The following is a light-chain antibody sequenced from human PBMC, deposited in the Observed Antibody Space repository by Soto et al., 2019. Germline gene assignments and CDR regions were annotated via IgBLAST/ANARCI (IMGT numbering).Light chain of an antibody. CDR3: QQYGSSPYT. Sequence: EIVLTQSPGTLSLSPGERATLSCRASQTISDNYLAWYQQRPGQAPRLLMYGASSRATAIPDRFSGVGSGTDFTLSISRLEPEDFAVYYCQQYGSSPYTFGQGTKLEIK. CDR2: GAS. CDR1: QTISDNY. V-gene: IGKV3-20*01. J-gene: IGKJ2*01.